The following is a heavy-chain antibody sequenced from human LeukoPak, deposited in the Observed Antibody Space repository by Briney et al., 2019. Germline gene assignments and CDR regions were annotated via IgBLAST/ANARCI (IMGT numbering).Heavy chain of an antibody. V-gene: IGHV3-30*04. CDR2: ISYDGSNK. Sequence: GGSLRLSCAASGFTFSSYAMHWVRQASGKGLEWVAVISYDGSNKYYADSVKGRFTISRDNSKNTLYLQMNSLRAEDTAVYYCARDPVLRYFDWLYQDGMDVWGQGTTVTVSS. CDR3: ARDPVLRYFDWLYQDGMDV. J-gene: IGHJ6*02. CDR1: GFTFSSYA. D-gene: IGHD3-9*01.